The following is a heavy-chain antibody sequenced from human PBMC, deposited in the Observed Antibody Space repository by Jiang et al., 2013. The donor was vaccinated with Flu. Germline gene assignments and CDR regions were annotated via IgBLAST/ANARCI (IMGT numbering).Heavy chain of an antibody. CDR2: IDPLDSYT. V-gene: IGHV5-10-1*01. CDR1: GYSFTSYW. CDR3: ARGDYYASGSYSTFDS. J-gene: IGHJ4*02. D-gene: IGHD3-10*01. Sequence: SCEGSGYSFTSYWDQLGAPDARERPGVDGEIDPLDSYTNYSPSFQGHVTISANKSISTAYLQWSSLKASDTAMYYCARGDYYASGSYSTFDSWGQGTLVTVSS.